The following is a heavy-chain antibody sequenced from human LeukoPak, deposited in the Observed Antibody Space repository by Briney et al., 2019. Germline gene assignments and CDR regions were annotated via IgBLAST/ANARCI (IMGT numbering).Heavy chain of an antibody. D-gene: IGHD6-6*01. V-gene: IGHV4-38-2*02. J-gene: IGHJ5*02. CDR2: VYHTGST. CDR3: AREGSSSTYNWFDP. Sequence: SETLSLTCIVSGYSISSDCYWGWIRQPPGKGLEWIGSVYHTGSTYYNPFLKSRVTISADTSKNQFSLKLSSVTAADTAVYYCAREGSSSTYNWFDPWGQGTLVTVSS. CDR1: GYSISSDCY.